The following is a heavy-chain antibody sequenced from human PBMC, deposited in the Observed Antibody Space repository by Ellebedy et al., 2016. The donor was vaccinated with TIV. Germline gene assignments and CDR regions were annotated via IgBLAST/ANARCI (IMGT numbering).Heavy chain of an antibody. CDR2: IRQDGSDK. D-gene: IGHD2-15*01. CDR3: ARGHCSGSSCLYYYYGMDV. Sequence: GGSPRLSCAASGFTFSRYWMNWVRQAPGKGLEWVANIRQDGSDKDYVDSVKGRFTASRGNAKNSLYLQMNSLRAEDTAVYYCARGHCSGSSCLYYYYGMDVWGQGTTVTVSS. V-gene: IGHV3-7*03. CDR1: GFTFSRYW. J-gene: IGHJ6*02.